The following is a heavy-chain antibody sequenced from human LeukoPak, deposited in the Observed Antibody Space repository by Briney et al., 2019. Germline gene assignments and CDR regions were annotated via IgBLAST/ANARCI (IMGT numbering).Heavy chain of an antibody. Sequence: PSETLSLTCSVSGGSISSYYWSWIRQPAGKALERLGRISTGGSANYNPSLQSRVTMSIDTSKSQFSLNLNSVTAADTAVYYCARDAFLGITMPVNWFDPWGQGTLVTVSA. J-gene: IGHJ5*02. CDR2: ISTGGSA. CDR1: GGSISSYY. V-gene: IGHV4-4*07. CDR3: ARDAFLGITMPVNWFDP. D-gene: IGHD1-14*01.